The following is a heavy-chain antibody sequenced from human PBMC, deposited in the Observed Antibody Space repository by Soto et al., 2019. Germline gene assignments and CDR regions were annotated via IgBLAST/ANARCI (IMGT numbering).Heavy chain of an antibody. D-gene: IGHD3-22*01. CDR3: ARVLEGRYYYESSGY. V-gene: IGHV3-7*03. CDR1: GFTFSNFW. CDR2: INPDGSEK. J-gene: IGHJ4*02. Sequence: PGGSLRLSCAASGFTFSNFWMDWVRQAPGKGLEWVANINPDGSEKHYVDSVKGRFTISSDTSTSTAYMELSSLRSEDTAVFYCARVLEGRYYYESSGYWGQGTLVTVSS.